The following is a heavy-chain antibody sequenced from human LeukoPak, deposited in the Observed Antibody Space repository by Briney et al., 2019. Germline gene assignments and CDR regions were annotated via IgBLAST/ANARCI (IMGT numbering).Heavy chain of an antibody. V-gene: IGHV1-69*01. CDR1: GGTFSRFT. CDR2: ITPIFGTA. D-gene: IGHD3-10*01. CDR3: ARSRFGESNLYYFDY. Sequence: SVKVSCKASGGTFSRFTISWVRQAPGQGFEWMGGITPIFGTANFAQKFQGRVSITADESTSTAFMELSSLRSEDTAVYYCARSRFGESNLYYFDYWGQGTLVTVSS. J-gene: IGHJ4*02.